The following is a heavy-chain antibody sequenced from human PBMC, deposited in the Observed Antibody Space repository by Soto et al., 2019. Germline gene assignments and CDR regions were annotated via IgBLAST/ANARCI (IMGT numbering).Heavy chain of an antibody. Sequence: LSLTCTVPGGSISSYYWSWIRQPPGKGLEWIGYIYYSGSTNYNPSLKSRVTISVDTSKNQFSLKLSSVTAADTAVYYCARYSSGATVFYYFDYWGQGTLVPVSS. CDR1: GGSISSYY. CDR2: IYYSGST. CDR3: ARYSSGATVFYYFDY. D-gene: IGHD6-19*01. V-gene: IGHV4-59*01. J-gene: IGHJ4*02.